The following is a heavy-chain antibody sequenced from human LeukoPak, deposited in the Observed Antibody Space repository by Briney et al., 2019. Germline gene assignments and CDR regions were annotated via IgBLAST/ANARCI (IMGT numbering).Heavy chain of an antibody. V-gene: IGHV1-46*01. CDR1: GYTFTSYY. CDR2: INPSGGTT. D-gene: IGHD3-22*01. CDR3: ARDHRPSYDSSDYYYPGEY. Sequence: ASVKVSYKASGYTFTSYYIHWVRQAPGQGLEWMAIINPSGGTTSYAQKFQGRLTMTRDTSTSTVYMELSSLRSEDTAVYYCARDHRPSYDSSDYYYPGEYWGQGTLVTVSS. J-gene: IGHJ4*02.